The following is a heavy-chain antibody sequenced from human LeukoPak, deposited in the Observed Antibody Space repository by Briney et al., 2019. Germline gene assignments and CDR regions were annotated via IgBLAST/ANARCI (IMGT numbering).Heavy chain of an antibody. V-gene: IGHV3-30*03. CDR2: MSYDGSSK. D-gene: IGHD3-9*01. Sequence: RGSLRLSCAASGFSFSRYAMHWVRQAPGKGLEWVAVMSYDGSSKYYADSVKGRFTISRDNSKNILHLQMNSLKVEDTAVYYCARGYYDILTAEKLYFDYWGQGTLVTVSS. CDR3: ARGYYDILTAEKLYFDY. CDR1: GFSFSRYA. J-gene: IGHJ4*02.